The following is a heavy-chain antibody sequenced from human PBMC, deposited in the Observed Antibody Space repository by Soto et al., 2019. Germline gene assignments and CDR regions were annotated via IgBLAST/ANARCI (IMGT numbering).Heavy chain of an antibody. J-gene: IGHJ5*02. CDR2: IWYDGSYK. CDR3: ARDAASGSYFSWFDP. V-gene: IGHV3-33*01. CDR1: GFTFSSYG. D-gene: IGHD1-26*01. Sequence: QVQLVESGGGVVQPGRSLRLSCAASGFTFSSYGMHWVRQAPGKGLEWVAVIWYDGSYKYYADSVKGRFTISRDNSKNTLYLQMTSLRAEDTAVYYCARDAASGSYFSWFDPWGQGTLVTVSS.